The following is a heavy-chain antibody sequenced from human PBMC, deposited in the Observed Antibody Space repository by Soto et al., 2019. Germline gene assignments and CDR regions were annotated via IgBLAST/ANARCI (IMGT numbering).Heavy chain of an antibody. CDR3: ARGVSAGVDY. CDR2: MQPSTGRT. J-gene: IGHJ4*02. Sequence: SVKVSCKASGYSFTSLDINWVRQTAGQGLEWMGWMQPSTGRTGYAQKFQGRVTMTRDTSINTAYMELTTLTSDDTAFYYCARGVSAGVDYWGQGTLVTVSS. CDR1: GYSFTSLD. D-gene: IGHD1-26*01. V-gene: IGHV1-8*01.